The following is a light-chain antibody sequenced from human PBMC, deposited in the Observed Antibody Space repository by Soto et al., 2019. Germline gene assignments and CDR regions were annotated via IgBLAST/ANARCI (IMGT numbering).Light chain of an antibody. V-gene: IGLV3-21*02. J-gene: IGLJ7*01. Sequence: SYELTQPPSVSVAPGQTARIPCGGNNLGSKSVHWYQQRPGQAPVLVVYDDSDRPSGIPERFSGSNSGNTATLIISRVEAGDEADYYCQVWDTGDSQVFGGATQLTV. CDR3: QVWDTGDSQV. CDR2: DDS. CDR1: NLGSKS.